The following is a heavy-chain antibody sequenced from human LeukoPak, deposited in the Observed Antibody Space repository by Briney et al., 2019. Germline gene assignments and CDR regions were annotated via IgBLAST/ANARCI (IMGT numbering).Heavy chain of an antibody. CDR1: GFTFSTYA. CDR3: AKRIAVVARDAFDF. Sequence: GGSLRHSRAASGFTFSTYAMSWVRQAPGKGLEWVSSISGSGGSTFYADSVKGRFTISRDNSKNTLYLQMNSLRAEDTAIYYCAKRIAVVARDAFDFWCQGTMVTVSS. CDR2: ISGSGGST. V-gene: IGHV3-23*01. D-gene: IGHD3-22*01. J-gene: IGHJ3*01.